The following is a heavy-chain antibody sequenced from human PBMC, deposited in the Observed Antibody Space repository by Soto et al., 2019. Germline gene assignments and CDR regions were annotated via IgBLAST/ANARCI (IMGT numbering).Heavy chain of an antibody. J-gene: IGHJ4*02. V-gene: IGHV3-48*02. CDR3: EKGTKLNIGWPYYFES. CDR1: GFTFSSYW. D-gene: IGHD1-7*01. Sequence: GGSLRLSCAASGFTFSSYWMSWVRQAPGKGLEWTSYISPRGDNIYYADSVKGRFTISRDNARNSLFLQMNSLTDEDAALYYCEKGTKLNIGWPYYFESWGRGVPVTVS. CDR2: ISPRGDNI.